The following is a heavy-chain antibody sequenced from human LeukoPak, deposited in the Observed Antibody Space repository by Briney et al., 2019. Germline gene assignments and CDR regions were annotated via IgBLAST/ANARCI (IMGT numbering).Heavy chain of an antibody. D-gene: IGHD4-17*01. CDR2: IRSKPNNYAT. J-gene: IGHJ5*02. Sequence: GRSLRLSCAASGFTFSESALHWFRQASAKGLEWVGRIRSKPNNYATAYAPSVKGRFTISRDDSKNPAYLQMNSLKTEDTALYYCTILYGDTALNQFDPWGPGTLVIVSS. CDR3: TILYGDTALNQFDP. V-gene: IGHV3-73*01. CDR1: GFTFSESA.